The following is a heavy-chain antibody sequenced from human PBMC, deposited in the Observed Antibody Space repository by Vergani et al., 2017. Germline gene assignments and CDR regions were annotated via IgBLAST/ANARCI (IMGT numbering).Heavy chain of an antibody. D-gene: IGHD1-26*01. CDR3: AGDGAPDYYYYGMDV. V-gene: IGHV1-69*12. CDR2: IIPIFGTA. CDR1: GGTFSSYA. J-gene: IGHJ6*02. Sequence: QVQLVQSGAEVKKPGSSVKVSCKASGGTFSSYAISWVRQAPGQGLEWMGGIIPIFGTANYAQKFQGRVTFNADESTSTAYMELSRLRSEDTAVYYCAGDGAPDYYYYGMDVWGQGTTVTVSS.